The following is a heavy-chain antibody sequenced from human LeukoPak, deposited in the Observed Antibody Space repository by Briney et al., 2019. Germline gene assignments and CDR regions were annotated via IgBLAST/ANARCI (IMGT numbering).Heavy chain of an antibody. V-gene: IGHV3-23*01. Sequence: GGSLRLSCAASGFTFSSYAMSWVRQAPGKGLEWVSTISHSGYSTYYADSVKGRFTISRDSSKNTLYLQMNSLRAEDTAVYYCARGGYCSGGSCYWGQGTLVTVSS. CDR3: ARGGYCSGGSCY. D-gene: IGHD2-15*01. CDR2: ISHSGYST. J-gene: IGHJ4*02. CDR1: GFTFSSYA.